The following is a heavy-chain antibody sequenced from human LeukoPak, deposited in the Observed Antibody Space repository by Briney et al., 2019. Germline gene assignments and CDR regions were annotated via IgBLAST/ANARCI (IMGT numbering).Heavy chain of an antibody. CDR3: ARGGRPDY. V-gene: IGHV3-7*01. J-gene: IGHJ4*02. CDR1: GFTFSSSW. CDR2: IKEDGREK. D-gene: IGHD3-10*01. Sequence: PGVSLRLSCATSGFTFSSSWMSWVRQAPGKGLECVANIKEDGREKYYVDSVKGRFTISRDNAKNSLYLQMGSLRAEDTAVYYCARGGRPDYWGQGTLVTVSS.